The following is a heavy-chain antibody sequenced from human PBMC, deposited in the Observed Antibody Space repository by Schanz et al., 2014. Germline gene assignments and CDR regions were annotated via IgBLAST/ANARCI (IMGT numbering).Heavy chain of an antibody. CDR2: IDQNGTEE. V-gene: IGHV3-7*04. CDR3: ARGGSGTVLFFFDF. CDR1: GCTFSNYG. J-gene: IGHJ4*02. D-gene: IGHD1-1*01. Sequence: EVQVVESGGDLVQPGGSLRLSCAVSGCTFSNYGMGWVRQAPGKGLEWVANIDQNGTEEYYLDSVNGRLTMSRDNAKNSVYLQMNSLRAEDTAVYYCARGGSGTVLFFFDFWGQGAPVTVSS.